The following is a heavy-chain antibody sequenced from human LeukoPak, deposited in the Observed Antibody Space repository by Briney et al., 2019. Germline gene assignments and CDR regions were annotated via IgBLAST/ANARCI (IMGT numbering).Heavy chain of an antibody. J-gene: IGHJ4*02. CDR1: GFIFSNSV. V-gene: IGHV3-23*01. Sequence: GGSLRLSCAASGFIFSNSVMSWVRQPPGKGLEWVSAIRDTGGSTTYADSVKGRFTISRENSRNTLYLQMDGLRAEDSAVYYCAKGPEYYFDYWGQGTQVTVSS. CDR3: AKGPEYYFDY. CDR2: IRDTGGST.